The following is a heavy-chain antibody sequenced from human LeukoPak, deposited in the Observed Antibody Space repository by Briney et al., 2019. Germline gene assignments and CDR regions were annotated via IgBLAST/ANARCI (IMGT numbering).Heavy chain of an antibody. CDR3: ARAAGRGWNDIGWFDP. CDR1: GFTFSSYG. J-gene: IGHJ5*02. V-gene: IGHV3-33*01. D-gene: IGHD1-1*01. CDR2: IRSDGTNK. Sequence: GGSLRLSCAASGFTFSSYGMHWVRQTPGKGLEWVTIIRSDGTNKYYADSVKGRFTISRDNSKNTLYLQMNSLRAEDTAVYYCARAAGRGWNDIGWFDPWGQGTLVTVSS.